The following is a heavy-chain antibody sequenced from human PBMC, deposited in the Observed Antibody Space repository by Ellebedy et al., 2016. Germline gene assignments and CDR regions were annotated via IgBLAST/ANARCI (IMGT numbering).Heavy chain of an antibody. CDR3: AKDVLMTTVTTGGFDY. V-gene: IGHV3-21*01. CDR2: ISSSSSYI. D-gene: IGHD4-11*01. CDR1: GFTFSSYS. Sequence: GESLKIPCAASGFTFSSYSMNWVRQAPGKGLEWVSSISSSSSYIYYADSVKGRFTISRDNAKNSLFLQMNSLRAEDTAVYFCAKDVLMTTVTTGGFDYWGQGTLVTVSS. J-gene: IGHJ4*02.